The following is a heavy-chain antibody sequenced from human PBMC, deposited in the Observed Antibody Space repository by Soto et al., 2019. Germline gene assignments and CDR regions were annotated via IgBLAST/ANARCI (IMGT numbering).Heavy chain of an antibody. V-gene: IGHV3-33*01. CDR1: GFTFSSYG. J-gene: IGHJ4*02. CDR3: ARDPPLVNKRQTIPYDC. D-gene: IGHD2-2*02. Sequence: GGSLRLSCAASGFTFSSYGMHWVRQAPGKGLEWVAVIWYDGSNKYYAESVKGRFTISRDNSKNTLYLQMNSLRAEDTALYYFARDPPLVNKRQTIPYDCWGQGTLVTVSS. CDR2: IWYDGSNK.